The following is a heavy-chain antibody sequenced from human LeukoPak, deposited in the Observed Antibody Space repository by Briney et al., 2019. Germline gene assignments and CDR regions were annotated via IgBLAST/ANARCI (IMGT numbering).Heavy chain of an antibody. D-gene: IGHD3-16*02. V-gene: IGHV3-48*03. CDR3: ARVGLSLSMALDY. J-gene: IGHJ4*02. CDR1: GFTLNNYE. Sequence: GGSLRLSCAASGFTLNNYEMNWVRQAPGKGLEWVSHISSSGGIMFYADSVKGRFTISRDNAKNSLYLQMNSLRAEDTAVYYCARVGLSLSMALDYWGPGSLVSVSS. CDR2: ISSSGGIM.